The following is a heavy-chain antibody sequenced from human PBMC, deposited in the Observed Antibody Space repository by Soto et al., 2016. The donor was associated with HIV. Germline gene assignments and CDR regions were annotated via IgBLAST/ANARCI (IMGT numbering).Heavy chain of an antibody. CDR3: AKDGEGFYGSGSYYRALYYFDY. Sequence: EVQLLESGGGSVQPGGSLRLSCAVSGFTFKSYAMSWVRQAPGKGLEWVSTISGSGGSTYYADSVKGRFTISRDNSKNTLYLQMNSLRAEDTAVYYCAKDGEGFYGSGSYYRALYYFDYWGQGTLVTVSS. V-gene: IGHV3-23*01. D-gene: IGHD3-10*01. CDR2: ISGSGGST. CDR1: GFTFKSYA. J-gene: IGHJ4*02.